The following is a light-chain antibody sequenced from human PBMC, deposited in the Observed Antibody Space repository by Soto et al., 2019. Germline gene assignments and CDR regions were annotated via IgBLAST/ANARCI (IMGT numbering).Light chain of an antibody. Sequence: QSVLTQPPSASGTPGQRVTVSCSGRNSNIGSNTVTWYQQLPGTAPKLLIYSNNHRPSGVPDRFSGSKSGTSASLAISGLQSEDEADYYCATWDDSLHGHVFGTGTKLTVL. V-gene: IGLV1-44*01. CDR1: NSNIGSNT. CDR2: SNN. CDR3: ATWDDSLHGHV. J-gene: IGLJ1*01.